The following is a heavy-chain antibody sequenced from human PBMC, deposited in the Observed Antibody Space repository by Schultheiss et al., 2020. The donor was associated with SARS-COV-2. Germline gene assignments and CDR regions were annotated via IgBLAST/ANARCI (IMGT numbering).Heavy chain of an antibody. J-gene: IGHJ3*02. Sequence: GESLKISCKGSGYSFTSYWIGWVRQMPGKGPEWMGIIYPGDSDTRYSPSFQGQVTISADKSISTAYLQWSSLKASDTAMYYCARRPINGGDAFDIWGQGTMVTVSS. V-gene: IGHV5-51*01. D-gene: IGHD3-10*01. CDR3: ARRPINGGDAFDI. CDR2: IYPGDSDT. CDR1: GYSFTSYW.